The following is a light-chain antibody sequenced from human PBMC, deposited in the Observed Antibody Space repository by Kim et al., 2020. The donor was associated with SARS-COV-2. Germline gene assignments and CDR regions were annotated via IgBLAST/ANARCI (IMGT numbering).Light chain of an antibody. CDR3: SSYTGANTREV. CDR1: SSDIGAYNF. CDR2: DVT. V-gene: IGLV2-14*03. Sequence: QSALTQPASVSGSPGQSITVSCTGTSSDIGAYNFVFWYQQHPGKAPKLRIYDVTNRPSGVSNRFSGSKSGNTASLTISGLQPEDEADYYCSSYTGANTREVFGTGTKGTV. J-gene: IGLJ1*01.